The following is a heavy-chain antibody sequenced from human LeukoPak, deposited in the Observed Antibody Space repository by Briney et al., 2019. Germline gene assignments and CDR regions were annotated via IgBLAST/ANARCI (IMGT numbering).Heavy chain of an antibody. CDR2: IYYSGST. D-gene: IGHD1-26*01. CDR3: AKGGTYSGSYLDY. J-gene: IGHJ4*02. V-gene: IGHV4-39*07. Sequence: PSETLSLTCTVSGGSISSSCYYWGWIRQPPGKGLEWIGSIYYSGSTYYNPSLKSRVTISVDTSKNQFSVKLSSVTAADTAVYYCAKGGTYSGSYLDYWGQGTLVTVSS. CDR1: GGSISSSCYY.